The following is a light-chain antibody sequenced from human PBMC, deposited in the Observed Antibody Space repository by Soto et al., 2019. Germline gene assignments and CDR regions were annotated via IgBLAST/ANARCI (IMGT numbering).Light chain of an antibody. J-gene: IGKJ1*01. CDR1: QSISFN. V-gene: IGKV3-15*01. Sequence: CPASQSISFNLAWYQQKPGQAPRLLIYIASTRAAGIPARFSGSGSGTEFTLTISSLQSEDSAIYYCQQYNNWPSWTFGQGTKVDIK. CDR3: QQYNNWPSWT. CDR2: IAS.